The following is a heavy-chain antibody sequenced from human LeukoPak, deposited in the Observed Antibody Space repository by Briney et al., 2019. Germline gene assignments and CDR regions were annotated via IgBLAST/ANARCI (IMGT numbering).Heavy chain of an antibody. V-gene: IGHV3-33*01. CDR2: IWYDGSNK. D-gene: IGHD3-22*01. CDR3: ARDDSSGYYRFDY. Sequence: GRSLRLSCAASGFTFSSYGMHWVRQAPGKGLEWVAVIWYDGSNKYYADSVKGRFTISRDNSKNTLYLQMNSLRAEDTAVYYCARDDSSGYYRFDYWGQGTLVTVSS. CDR1: GFTFSSYG. J-gene: IGHJ4*02.